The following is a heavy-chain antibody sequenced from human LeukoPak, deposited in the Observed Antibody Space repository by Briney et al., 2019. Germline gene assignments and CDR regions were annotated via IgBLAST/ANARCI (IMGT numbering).Heavy chain of an antibody. V-gene: IGHV4-39*01. CDR3: ARAPTKNWFDP. CDR2: IYYSGST. CDR1: GGSMYSSTYY. Sequence: PSETPSLTCSVSGGSMYSSTYYWGWIRQPPGKGLEWIGTIYYSGSTYYNLSLKSRVTISVDTSKNQFSLKLSSVTAADTAVYYCARAPTKNWFDPWGQGTLVTVSS. J-gene: IGHJ5*02.